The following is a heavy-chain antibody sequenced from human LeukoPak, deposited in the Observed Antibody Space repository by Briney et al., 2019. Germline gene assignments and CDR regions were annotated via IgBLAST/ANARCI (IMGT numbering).Heavy chain of an antibody. Sequence: SQTLSLTCTVSGASIGSRGYYWSWIRQPAGKGLEWIGRINVSGSTKYNPSLKSRVSISVDMSKTQFSLRLSSVTAADTAVYYCARPLYIGSTWYAFDIWGQGTMVTVSS. D-gene: IGHD1-26*01. J-gene: IGHJ3*02. CDR3: ARPLYIGSTWYAFDI. CDR1: GASIGSRGYY. V-gene: IGHV4-61*02. CDR2: INVSGST.